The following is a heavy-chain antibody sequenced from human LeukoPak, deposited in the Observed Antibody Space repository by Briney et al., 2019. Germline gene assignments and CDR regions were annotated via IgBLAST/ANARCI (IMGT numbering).Heavy chain of an antibody. CDR3: ARDLDFWSGHVDY. V-gene: IGHV3-21*01. CDR1: GFTFSSYA. CDR2: ISSSSSYI. Sequence: GRSLRLSCAASGFTFSSYAMHWVRQTPGKGLEWVSSISSSSSYIYYADSVKGRFTISRDNAKNSLYLQMNSLRAEDTAVYYCARDLDFWSGHVDYWGQGTLVTVSS. D-gene: IGHD3-3*01. J-gene: IGHJ4*02.